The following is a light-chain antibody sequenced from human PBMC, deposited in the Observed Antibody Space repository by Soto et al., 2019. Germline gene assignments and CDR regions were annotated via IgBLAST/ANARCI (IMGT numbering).Light chain of an antibody. CDR3: QQFGRSPPSWT. J-gene: IGKJ1*01. CDR2: GAS. V-gene: IGKV3-20*01. Sequence: ETVLTQSPGTLSLSQGERATLSCRASQSVSSNYLAWYQQKPGQAPRLLIYGASTRATGIPARFSGSGSGTDFTLTISSMEPEDFAGYYCQQFGRSPPSWTFGQGTQVYIK. CDR1: QSVSSNY.